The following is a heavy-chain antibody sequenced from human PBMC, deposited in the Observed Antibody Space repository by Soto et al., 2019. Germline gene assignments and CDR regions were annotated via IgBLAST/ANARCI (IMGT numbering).Heavy chain of an antibody. V-gene: IGHV1-69*02. D-gene: IGHD6-13*01. Sequence: SVKVSCKASGGTFSSYTISWVRQAPGQGLEWMGRIIPILGIANYAQKFQGRVTITADKSTSTAYMELSSLRSEDTAVYYRARAGAGYSSSWYEVYWGQGTLVTVSS. J-gene: IGHJ4*02. CDR1: GGTFSSYT. CDR2: IIPILGIA. CDR3: ARAGAGYSSSWYEVY.